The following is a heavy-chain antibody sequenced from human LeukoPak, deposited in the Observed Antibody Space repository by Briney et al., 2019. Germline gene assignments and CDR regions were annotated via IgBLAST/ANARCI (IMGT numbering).Heavy chain of an antibody. J-gene: IGHJ5*02. CDR2: MYYSGNT. CDR1: GGSISSSSYY. CDR3: ARSVFGGGSYSFDP. V-gene: IGHV4-39*01. D-gene: IGHD1-26*01. Sequence: SETLSLTCTVSGGSISSSSYYWGWIRQPPGEGLEWIGSMYYSGNTYYNPSLKSRVTISVDTSKNQFSLKLNSVTAADTAVYYCARSVFGGGSYSFDPWGQGTLVTVSS.